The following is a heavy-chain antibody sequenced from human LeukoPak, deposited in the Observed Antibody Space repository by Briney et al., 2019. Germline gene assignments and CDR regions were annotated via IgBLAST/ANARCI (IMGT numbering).Heavy chain of an antibody. D-gene: IGHD1-26*01. J-gene: IGHJ5*02. V-gene: IGHV4-39*07. Sequence: PSETLSLTCTVSGGSISSSSYYWGWIRQPPGKGLEWIGSIYYSGSTYYNPSLKSRVTISVDTSKNQFSLKLSSVTAADTAVYYCASSQKWELLTSWGQGTLVTVSS. CDR1: GGSISSSSYY. CDR2: IYYSGST. CDR3: ASSQKWELLTS.